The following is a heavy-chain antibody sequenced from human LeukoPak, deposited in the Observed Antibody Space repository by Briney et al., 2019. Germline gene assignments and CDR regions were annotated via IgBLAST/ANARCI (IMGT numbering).Heavy chain of an antibody. J-gene: IGHJ4*02. Sequence: GRSLRLSCAASGFTFSSYGLHWVRRAPGKGLEWVALIWFDGSIQYYADSVKGRFTISRDNSKNTLYLQMSSLRAEDTAVYYCANDIWDYYDSTGYYQRGLIDYWGQGTLVTVSS. CDR1: GFTFSSYG. V-gene: IGHV3-33*06. CDR3: ANDIWDYYDSTGYYQRGLIDY. CDR2: IWFDGSIQ. D-gene: IGHD3-22*01.